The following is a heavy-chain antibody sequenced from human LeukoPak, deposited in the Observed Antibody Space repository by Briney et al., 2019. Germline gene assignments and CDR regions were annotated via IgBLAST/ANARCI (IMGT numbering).Heavy chain of an antibody. CDR2: SNPNSGAT. J-gene: IGHJ4*02. CDR1: GYSFTGHY. V-gene: IGHV1-2*02. Sequence: GASVKVSCKASGYSFTGHYMHWVRQAPGQGLEWMGWSNPNSGATKYAQKFQGRVTLTRDTSISTAYMELSSLRSDDTAVYYCARAKGYYDSSGYRNDGTFDYWGQGTLVTVSS. CDR3: ARAKGYYDSSGYRNDGTFDY. D-gene: IGHD3-22*01.